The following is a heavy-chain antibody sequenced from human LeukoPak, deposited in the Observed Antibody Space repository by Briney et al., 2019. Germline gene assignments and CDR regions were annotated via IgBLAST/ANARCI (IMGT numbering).Heavy chain of an antibody. Sequence: PGGSLSLSCAACGFIFSNYSKQWVRQAPGKGLEWVAVIWYDGSNKYYADSVKGRFTISRDNSKNTLYLQMNSLNAEDVAVYYCARDQSSGWYSDYFDYWGQGTLVTVSS. D-gene: IGHD6-19*01. CDR1: GFIFSNYS. V-gene: IGHV3-33*01. CDR2: IWYDGSNK. J-gene: IGHJ4*02. CDR3: ARDQSSGWYSDYFDY.